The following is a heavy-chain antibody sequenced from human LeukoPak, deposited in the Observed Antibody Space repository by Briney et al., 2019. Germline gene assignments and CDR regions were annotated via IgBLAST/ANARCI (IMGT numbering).Heavy chain of an antibody. CDR3: ARDSRYDFWSAPSMDV. J-gene: IGHJ6*03. D-gene: IGHD3-3*01. Sequence: GGSLRLSCAASGFTFSSYAMSWVRQASGKGLEWVSSISSSSSYIYYADSVKGRFTISRDNAKNSLYLQMNSLRAEDTAVYYCARDSRYDFWSAPSMDVWGKGTTVTVSS. CDR1: GFTFSSYA. CDR2: ISSSSSYI. V-gene: IGHV3-21*01.